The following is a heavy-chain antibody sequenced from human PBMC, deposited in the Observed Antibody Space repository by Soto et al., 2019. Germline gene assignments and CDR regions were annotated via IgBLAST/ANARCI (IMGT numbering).Heavy chain of an antibody. J-gene: IGHJ4*02. V-gene: IGHV1-46*01. CDR2: INPSGGSA. Sequence: GASVKVSCTASGYSFISHYIHWMRQAPGQGLEWMGFINPSGGSATLAQKFQGRVTMTRDTSTSTVYMELTILRSEDAAVYYCARDYLSSKLSLSYFDFWGQGTLVTVSS. D-gene: IGHD2-2*01. CDR1: GYSFISHY. CDR3: ARDYLSSKLSLSYFDF.